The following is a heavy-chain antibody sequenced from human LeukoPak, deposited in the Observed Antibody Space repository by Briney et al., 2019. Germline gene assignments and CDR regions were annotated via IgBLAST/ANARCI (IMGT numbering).Heavy chain of an antibody. V-gene: IGHV3-23*01. CDR2: ISGSGGST. D-gene: IGHD1-26*01. CDR3: AKDRTVGASYWYFDL. J-gene: IGHJ2*01. Sequence: GGSLRLSCAASGFTFSSYAMSWVRQAPGKGLEWVSAISGSGGSTYYADSVKGRFTISRDTSRNILFLQMNTLRAEDTAIYYCAKDRTVGASYWYFDLWGRGTLVTVSS. CDR1: GFTFSSYA.